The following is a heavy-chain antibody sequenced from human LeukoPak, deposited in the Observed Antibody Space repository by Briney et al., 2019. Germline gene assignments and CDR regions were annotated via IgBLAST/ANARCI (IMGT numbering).Heavy chain of an antibody. Sequence: PGGSLRLSCAASGFTFINYWMSWVLQAPGKGLEWVANMNQDGSEKYYVDSVKGRFTISRDNAKNSLYLQMNSLRAEDTAVYYCARPRPGYYFDYWGQGTLVTVSS. CDR1: GFTFINYW. J-gene: IGHJ4*02. V-gene: IGHV3-7*04. CDR2: MNQDGSEK. CDR3: ARPRPGYYFDY.